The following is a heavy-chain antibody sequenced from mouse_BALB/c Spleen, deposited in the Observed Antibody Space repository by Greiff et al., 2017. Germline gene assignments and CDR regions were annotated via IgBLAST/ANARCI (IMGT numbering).Heavy chain of an antibody. Sequence: EVQLQQSGAELVKPGASVKLSCTASGFNIKDTYMHWVKQRPEQGLEWIGRIDPANGNTKYDPKFQGKATITADTSSNTAYLQLSSLTSEDTAVYYCGEGYPGGCYAMDYWGQGTSVTVSS. D-gene: IGHD2-14*01. J-gene: IGHJ4*01. CDR1: GFNIKDTY. CDR2: IDPANGNT. CDR3: GEGYPGGCYAMDY. V-gene: IGHV14-3*02.